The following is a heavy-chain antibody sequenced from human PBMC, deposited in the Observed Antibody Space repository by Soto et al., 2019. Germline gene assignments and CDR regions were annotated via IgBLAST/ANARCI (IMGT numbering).Heavy chain of an antibody. CDR1: GGSIRDDTYY. CDR3: ARLHCHSPNRVPLDP. D-gene: IGHD2-2*01. CDR2: IYYSGTS. Sequence: HLQLQESGPGLVKPSETLSLTCTVSGGSIRDDTYYWGWIRQPPGKGLEWIGIIYYSGTSSYNTSLKSRFTMSVDTSKKQLSLRLSSVTAADTAVYYCARLHCHSPNRVPLDPWGQGTLVIVSS. J-gene: IGHJ5*02. V-gene: IGHV4-39*01.